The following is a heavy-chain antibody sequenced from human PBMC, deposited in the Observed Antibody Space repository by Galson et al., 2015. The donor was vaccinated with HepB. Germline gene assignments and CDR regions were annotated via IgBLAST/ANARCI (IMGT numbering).Heavy chain of an antibody. Sequence: SVKVSCKASGYTFSIYDINWVRQAPGQGLEWMGWMNPDSGNTGYAQKFQGRVTMTRNTSINTAYMELYSLTSEDTAVYFCARPFDEDYGDYWGQGTLVTVSS. D-gene: IGHD2/OR15-2a*01. CDR3: ARPFDEDYGDY. J-gene: IGHJ4*02. CDR2: MNPDSGNT. CDR1: GYTFSIYD. V-gene: IGHV1-8*01.